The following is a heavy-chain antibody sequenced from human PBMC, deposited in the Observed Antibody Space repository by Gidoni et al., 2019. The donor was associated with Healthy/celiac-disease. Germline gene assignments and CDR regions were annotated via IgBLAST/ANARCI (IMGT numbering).Heavy chain of an antibody. CDR2: IIPLLGIA. CDR1: GATFCRYA. Sequence: QLQLVQSGAEVKYPGSSVKVSCKASGATFCRYALCWVRQAPGQGLEWMGRIIPLLGIANYAQKCQGRVTITADKSTSTAYMELSSLRSEDTAVYYCASPSPRDGYRGYFDYWGQGTLVTVSS. J-gene: IGHJ4*02. CDR3: ASPSPRDGYRGYFDY. D-gene: IGHD5-12*01. V-gene: IGHV1-69*04.